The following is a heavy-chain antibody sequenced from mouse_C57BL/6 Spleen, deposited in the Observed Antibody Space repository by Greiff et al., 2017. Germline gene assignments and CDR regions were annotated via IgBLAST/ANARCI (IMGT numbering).Heavy chain of an antibody. J-gene: IGHJ4*01. CDR3: ARLHYAMDY. CDR1: GFTFSDYG. CDR2: ISSGSSTI. Sequence: EVKLMESGGGLVKPGGSLKLSCAASGFTFSDYGMHWVRQAPETGLEWVAYISSGSSTIYYADTVKGRFTISRDNAKNTLFLQMTSLRSEDTAMYYCARLHYAMDYWGQGTSVTVSS. V-gene: IGHV5-17*01.